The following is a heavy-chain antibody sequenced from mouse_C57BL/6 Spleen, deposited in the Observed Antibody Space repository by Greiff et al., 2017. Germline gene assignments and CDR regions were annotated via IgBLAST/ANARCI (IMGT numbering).Heavy chain of an antibody. CDR1: GYAFSSSW. V-gene: IGHV1-82*01. D-gene: IGHD2-4*01. CDR2: IYPGDGDT. J-gene: IGHJ4*01. Sequence: QVQLQQSGPELVKPGASVKISCKASGYAFSSSWMNWVKQRPGKGLEWIGRIYPGDGDTNYNGKFKGKATLTADKSSSTAYMQLSSLTSEDSAVYFCAYDYGGGASMDYWGQGTSVTVSS. CDR3: AYDYGGGASMDY.